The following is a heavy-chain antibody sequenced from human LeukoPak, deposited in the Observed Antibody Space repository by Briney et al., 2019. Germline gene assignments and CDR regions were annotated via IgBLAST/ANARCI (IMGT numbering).Heavy chain of an antibody. V-gene: IGHV3-48*04. CDR2: LSSSGSAF. Sequence: GGTLRLSCAASGFTFSSYGMSWVRQAPGKGLEWIAYLSSSGSAFSYADSVKGRFTIARDNAKNSVYLEMNSLRADDTAVYYCARSARLMKGVVEVTALDDWGQGTLVTVSS. CDR1: GFTFSSYG. J-gene: IGHJ4*02. D-gene: IGHD3-3*01. CDR3: ARSARLMKGVVEVTALDD.